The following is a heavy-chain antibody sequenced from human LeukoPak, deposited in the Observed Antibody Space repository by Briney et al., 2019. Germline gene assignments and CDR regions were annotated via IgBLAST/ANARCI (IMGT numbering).Heavy chain of an antibody. V-gene: IGHV1-18*01. Sequence: ASVKVSCKASGYTFTSYGISWVRQAPGQGLEWMGWISAYNGNTNYAQKLQGRVTMTTDTSTSTAYMELRSLRSDDTAVYYCARDGIVVVPAATGPYFDYWGQGTLVTVSS. D-gene: IGHD2-2*01. CDR1: GYTFTSYG. J-gene: IGHJ4*02. CDR2: ISAYNGNT. CDR3: ARDGIVVVPAATGPYFDY.